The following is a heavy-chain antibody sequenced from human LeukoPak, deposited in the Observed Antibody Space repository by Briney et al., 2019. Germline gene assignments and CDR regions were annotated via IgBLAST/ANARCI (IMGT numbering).Heavy chain of an antibody. CDR3: AKAMSGAVDH. Sequence: SGGSLRLSCAASGFSFDDYAMYWVRHAPGKGLEWVSGITWNSGTLVYADSVKGRFTISRDNAKNSLYLQMNSLRTEDTALYYCAKAMSGAVDHCGQGTLVTVSS. CDR1: GFSFDDYA. J-gene: IGHJ4*02. V-gene: IGHV3-9*01. CDR2: ITWNSGTL. D-gene: IGHD4/OR15-4a*01.